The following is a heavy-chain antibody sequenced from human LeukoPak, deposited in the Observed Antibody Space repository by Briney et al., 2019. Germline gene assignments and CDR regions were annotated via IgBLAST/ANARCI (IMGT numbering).Heavy chain of an antibody. CDR3: STYSSSQGH. J-gene: IGHJ4*02. Sequence: GGSLRLSCAASGFRFSAYGMYWVRQAPGKGLEWVAFIQYDGSYYYYGDSVKGRFTISRDNSKNTLYLQRNSLRAEDAAVYYCSTYSSSQGHWGQGTLVTVSS. CDR2: IQYDGSYY. V-gene: IGHV3-30*02. D-gene: IGHD6-6*01. CDR1: GFRFSAYG.